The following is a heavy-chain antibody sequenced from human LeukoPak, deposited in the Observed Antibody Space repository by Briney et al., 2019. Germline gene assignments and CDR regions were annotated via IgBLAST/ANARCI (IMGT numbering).Heavy chain of an antibody. CDR1: GFPFSAHY. CDR2: ISGSGTEI. J-gene: IGHJ4*02. CDR3: ARGHWGLDY. Sequence: GGSLRLSCAASGFPFSAHYVSWIRQAPGKGLESVSYISGSGTEIYYVDSVKGRFTISRDNAKNSLYLQMNSLRAEDAAIYYCARGHWGLDYWGQGTLVTVSS. D-gene: IGHD7-27*01. V-gene: IGHV3-11*01.